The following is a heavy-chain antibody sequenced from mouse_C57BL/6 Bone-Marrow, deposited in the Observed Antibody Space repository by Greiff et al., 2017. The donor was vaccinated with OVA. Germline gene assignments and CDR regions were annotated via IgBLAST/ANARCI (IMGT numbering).Heavy chain of an antibody. D-gene: IGHD2-1*01. CDR3: AEGNYGAFDY. V-gene: IGHV1-81*01. J-gene: IGHJ2*01. Sequence: QVQLKESGAELARPGASVKLSCKASGYTFTSYGISWVKQRTGQGLEWIGEIYPRSGNTYYNEKFKGKATLTADKSSSTAYMELRSLTSEDSAVYFCAEGNYGAFDYWGQGTTLTVSS. CDR1: GYTFTSYG. CDR2: IYPRSGNT.